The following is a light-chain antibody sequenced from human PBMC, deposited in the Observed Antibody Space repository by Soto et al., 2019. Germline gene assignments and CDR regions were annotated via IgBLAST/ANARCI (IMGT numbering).Light chain of an antibody. CDR3: AAWDDSLNGAY. CDR1: SSNIGTNS. V-gene: IGLV1-44*01. CDR2: SNN. Sequence: QSVLTQPPSASGTPGQRVTISCSGSSSNIGTNSVNWYQQLPGTAPRLLIFSNNQRPSGVPDRFSGSKSGTSASLAISGRQSEDEADYYCAAWDDSLNGAYFGTGTKLTVL. J-gene: IGLJ1*01.